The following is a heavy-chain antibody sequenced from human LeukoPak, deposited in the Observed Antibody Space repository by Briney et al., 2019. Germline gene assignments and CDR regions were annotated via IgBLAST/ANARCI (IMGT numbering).Heavy chain of an antibody. J-gene: IGHJ5*02. CDR3: ARDIGLRKAAPPGWFDP. V-gene: IGHV3-7*01. CDR2: IKQDGSEK. D-gene: IGHD6-6*01. CDR1: GFTFSSYW. Sequence: PGGSLRLSCAASGFTFSSYWMSWVRQAPGKGLEWVASIKQDGSEKYCVDSAKGRFTISRDNANNSLYLQMNSLRADDTAVYYCARDIGLRKAAPPGWFDPWGQGALVTVSS.